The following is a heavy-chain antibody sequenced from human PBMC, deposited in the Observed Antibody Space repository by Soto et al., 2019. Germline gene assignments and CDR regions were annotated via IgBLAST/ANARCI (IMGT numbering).Heavy chain of an antibody. CDR3: AREYYYEISGYYSLDY. D-gene: IGHD3-22*01. CDR1: GGTFSIYA. CDR2: IIPIFGTA. Sequence: SVKVSCKASGGTFSIYAISWVLQSPLQGLEWMGGIIPIFGTANYAQKFQGRVTITADESTSTAYMELSSLRSEDTAVYYCAREYYYEISGYYSLDYWGQGTLVTVSS. V-gene: IGHV1-69*13. J-gene: IGHJ4*02.